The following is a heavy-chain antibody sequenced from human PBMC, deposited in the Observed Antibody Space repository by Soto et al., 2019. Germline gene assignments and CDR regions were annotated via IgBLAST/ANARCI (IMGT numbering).Heavy chain of an antibody. D-gene: IGHD5-12*01. Sequence: PSETLSLTCTVSGGSISRYYWSWIRQPPGKGLEWIGYIYYSGSTNYNPSLKSRVTISVDTSKNQFSLKLSSVTAADTAVYYCASSTDIVVFFDYWGQGTLVTVSS. CDR2: IYYSGST. V-gene: IGHV4-59*01. J-gene: IGHJ4*02. CDR3: ASSTDIVVFFDY. CDR1: GGSISRYY.